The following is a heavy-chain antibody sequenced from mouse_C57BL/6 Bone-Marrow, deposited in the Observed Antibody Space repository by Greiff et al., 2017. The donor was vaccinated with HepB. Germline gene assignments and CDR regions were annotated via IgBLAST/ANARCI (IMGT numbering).Heavy chain of an antibody. V-gene: IGHV5-4*01. J-gene: IGHJ4*01. CDR1: GFTFSSYA. CDR3: ARDRGGAMDY. D-gene: IGHD3-1*01. CDR2: ISDGGSYT. Sequence: EVKVEESGEGLVKPGGSLKLSCAASGFTFSSYAMSWVRQTPEKRLEWVATISDGGSYTYYPDNVKGRFTISRDNAKNNLYLQMSHLKSEDTAMYYCARDRGGAMDYWGQGTSVTVSS.